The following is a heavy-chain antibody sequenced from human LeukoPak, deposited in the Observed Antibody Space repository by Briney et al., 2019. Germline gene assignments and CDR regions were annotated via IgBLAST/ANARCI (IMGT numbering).Heavy chain of an antibody. V-gene: IGHV1-24*01. J-gene: IGHJ5*02. CDR1: GYTLTELS. Sequence: ASVKVSCTVSGYTLTELSMHWVRQAPGKGLEWMGGFDPEDGETIYAQKFQGRVTMTEDTSTDTAYMELSSLRSEDTAVYYCATDLRYSSGPHWFDPWGQGTLVTVSS. CDR2: FDPEDGET. CDR3: ATDLRYSSGPHWFDP. D-gene: IGHD6-19*01.